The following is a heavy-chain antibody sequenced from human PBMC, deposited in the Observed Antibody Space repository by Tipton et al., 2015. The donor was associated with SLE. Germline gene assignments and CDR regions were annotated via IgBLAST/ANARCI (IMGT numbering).Heavy chain of an antibody. D-gene: IGHD2-15*01. CDR3: SRKSSTADI. CDR1: GFSISNYY. V-gene: IGHV4-59*12. Sequence: TLSLTCTVSGFSISNYYWRWIRQAPGKGLEWMGNISYGGNTKYNPSLKSRVTITVDTSKNEVYRELGSVTAADTAMYYCSRKSSTADIWGRGTLVTVS. CDR2: ISYGGNT. J-gene: IGHJ2*01.